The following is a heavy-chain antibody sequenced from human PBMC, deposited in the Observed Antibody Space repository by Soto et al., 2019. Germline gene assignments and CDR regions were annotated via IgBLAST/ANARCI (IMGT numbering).Heavy chain of an antibody. V-gene: IGHV4-31*03. CDR3: ARGWYNWFDP. CDR1: GGSISSGGYC. D-gene: IGHD6-13*01. Sequence: PSETLSLTCTVSGGSISSGGYCWSWIRQHPGKGLEWIGYIYYSGSTYYNPSLKSRVTISVDTSKNQFSLKLSSVTAADTAVYYCARGWYNWFDPWGQGTLVTVSS. J-gene: IGHJ5*02. CDR2: IYYSGST.